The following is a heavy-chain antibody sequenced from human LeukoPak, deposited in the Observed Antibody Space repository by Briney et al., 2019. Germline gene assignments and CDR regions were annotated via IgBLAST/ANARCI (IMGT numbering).Heavy chain of an antibody. CDR2: INPSGGST. CDR3: VRVGRRDGYLAFDY. V-gene: IGHV1-46*01. J-gene: IGHJ4*02. D-gene: IGHD5-24*01. CDR1: GYTFTSYY. Sequence: ASVKVSCKASGYTFTSYYMHWVRQAPGEGLEWMGIINPSGGSTSYAQKFQGRVTMTRDMSTSTVYMELSSLRPDDTAVYYCVRVGRRDGYLAFDYWGQGTLVTVSS.